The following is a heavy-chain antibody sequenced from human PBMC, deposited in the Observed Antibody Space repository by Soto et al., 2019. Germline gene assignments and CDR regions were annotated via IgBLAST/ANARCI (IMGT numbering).Heavy chain of an antibody. CDR3: ARVSITYYDFWSGYPASWFDP. CDR1: GGSISSYY. CDR2: IYCSGST. J-gene: IGHJ5*02. D-gene: IGHD3-3*01. V-gene: IGHV4-59*01. Sequence: SETLSLTCTVSGGSISSYYWSWIRQPPGKGLEWIGYIYCSGSTNYNPSLKSRVTISVDTSKNQFSLKLSSVTAADTAVYYCARVSITYYDFWSGYPASWFDPWGQGTLVTVSS.